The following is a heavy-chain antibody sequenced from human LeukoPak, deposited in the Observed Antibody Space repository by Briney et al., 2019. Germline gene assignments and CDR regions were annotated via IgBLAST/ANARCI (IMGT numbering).Heavy chain of an antibody. Sequence: PGGSLRLSCAASGFTFSSDWMSWVRQAPGKGLEWVANIKQDGSEKYYVDSVKGRFTISRDNAKNSLYLQMNSLRAEDTAVYYCSYYDFWSGYDYWGQGTLVTVSS. D-gene: IGHD3-3*01. CDR3: SYYDFWSGYDY. CDR2: IKQDGSEK. V-gene: IGHV3-7*01. CDR1: GFTFSSDW. J-gene: IGHJ4*02.